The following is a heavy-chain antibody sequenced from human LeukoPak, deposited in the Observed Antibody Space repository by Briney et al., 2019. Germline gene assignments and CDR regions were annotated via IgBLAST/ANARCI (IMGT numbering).Heavy chain of an antibody. CDR2: IYTSGST. Sequence: SETLSLTCAVSGGSISSYYWSWIRQPPGKGLEWVGYIYTSGSTNYNPSLKSRVTMSVDTSKNQFSLKLSSVTAADTAVYYCARDQGRATRLAYYYGMDVWGQGTTVTVSS. CDR1: GGSISSYY. J-gene: IGHJ6*02. D-gene: IGHD2-15*01. CDR3: ARDQGRATRLAYYYGMDV. V-gene: IGHV4-4*08.